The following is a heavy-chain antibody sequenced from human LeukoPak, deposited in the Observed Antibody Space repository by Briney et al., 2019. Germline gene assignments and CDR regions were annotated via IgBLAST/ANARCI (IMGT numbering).Heavy chain of an antibody. CDR3: ARTDYDFWSGYYWSGMDV. Sequence: PSETLSLTCTVSGGSVGSGSYYWSWIRQPPGKGLEWIGYIYYSGSTNYSPSLKSRVTISVDTSKNQFSLKLSSVTAADTAVYYCARTDYDFWSGYYWSGMDVWGQGTTVTVSS. D-gene: IGHD3-3*01. V-gene: IGHV4-61*01. CDR2: IYYSGST. J-gene: IGHJ6*02. CDR1: GGSVGSGSYY.